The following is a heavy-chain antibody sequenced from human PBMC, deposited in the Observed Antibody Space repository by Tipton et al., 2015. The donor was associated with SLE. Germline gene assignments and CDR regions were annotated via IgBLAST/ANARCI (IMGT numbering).Heavy chain of an antibody. CDR1: GGSISSGSYY. J-gene: IGHJ4*02. V-gene: IGHV4-61*02. CDR2: IYTSGST. Sequence: TLSLTCSVSGGSISSGSYYWSWIRQPAGKGLEWIGRIYTSGSTNYNPSLKSRVTISIDTSKNQFSLKLSSVTAADTAVYYCAITPWTRGLPVYWGQGTRVAVSS. CDR3: AITPWTRGLPVY. D-gene: IGHD3/OR15-3a*01.